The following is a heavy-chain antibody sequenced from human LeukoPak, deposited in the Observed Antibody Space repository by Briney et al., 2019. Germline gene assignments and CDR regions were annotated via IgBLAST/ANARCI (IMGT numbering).Heavy chain of an antibody. CDR2: ISGSGGST. Sequence: GGSLRLSCAASGFTFSSYAMSWVRQAPGKGLEWVSAISGSGGSTYYADSVKGRFTISRDNSKNTLYLQMNSLRAEDTAVYYCAKGIREYCSSTSCLPDAFDIWGQGTMVTVSS. CDR3: AKGIREYCSSTSCLPDAFDI. D-gene: IGHD2-2*01. CDR1: GFTFSSYA. J-gene: IGHJ3*02. V-gene: IGHV3-23*01.